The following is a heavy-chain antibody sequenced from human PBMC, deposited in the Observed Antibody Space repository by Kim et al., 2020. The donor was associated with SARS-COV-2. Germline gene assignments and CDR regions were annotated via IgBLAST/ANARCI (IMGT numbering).Heavy chain of an antibody. CDR1: GGSISSLLHF. Sequence: SETLSLTCTVSGGSISSLLHFWSWIRQPPGKGLERIGSIYYIGSTYYNASLKSRVTISVDTSKNQFSLKLTSVTAADTAVYYCARQPQNPGEQPWYFDLWGRGTLVTVSS. CDR3: ARQPQNPGEQPWYFDL. J-gene: IGHJ2*01. CDR2: IYYIGST. V-gene: IGHV4-39*01.